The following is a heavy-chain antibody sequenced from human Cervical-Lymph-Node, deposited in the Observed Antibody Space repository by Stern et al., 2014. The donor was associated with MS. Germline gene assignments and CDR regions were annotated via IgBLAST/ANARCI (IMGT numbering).Heavy chain of an antibody. CDR1: GGTISNYI. V-gene: IGHV1-69*12. J-gene: IGHJ4*02. D-gene: IGHD3-16*02. CDR3: ARATSDYIWGTYRFLDS. CDR2: IIAMFGMA. Sequence: QVQLVQSGAEVKKPGSSVQVSCKASGGTISNYIIGWVRQAPGQGLEWMGGIIAMFGMANSAEKCQDRVTIPADESTSTAYMDLSSLRSEDTAVYYCARATSDYIWGTYRFLDSWGQGTLVIVSS.